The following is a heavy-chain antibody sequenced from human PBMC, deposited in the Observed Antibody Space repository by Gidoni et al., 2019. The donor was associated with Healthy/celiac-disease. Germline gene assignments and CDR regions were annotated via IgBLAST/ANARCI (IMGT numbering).Heavy chain of an antibody. J-gene: IGHJ4*02. V-gene: IGHV4-34*01. CDR1: GGSFSGYY. CDR3: ARAQSLDVYHRYFDY. D-gene: IGHD2-2*02. Sequence: QVQLQQWGAGLLKPSETLSLTCAVYGGSFSGYYWRWIRQPPGKGLEWIGEINHSGSTNYNPSLKSRVTISVDTSKNQFSLKLSSVTAADTAVYYCARAQSLDVYHRYFDYWGQGTLVTVSS. CDR2: INHSGST.